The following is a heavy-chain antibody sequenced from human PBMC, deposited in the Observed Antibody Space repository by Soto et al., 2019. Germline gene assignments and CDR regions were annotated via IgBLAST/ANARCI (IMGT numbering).Heavy chain of an antibody. CDR2: ISSSGGTI. CDR3: ARASSPRDPWLDY. D-gene: IGHD5-18*01. V-gene: IGHV3-11*01. Sequence: PGGSLRLSCGASGFTFSDDYMSWIRQAPGKGLEWVSYISSSGGTIYYADSVKGRFTTSRDNAKNSLFLQMNSLRADDTAVYYCARASSPRDPWLDYWGQGTLVTVSS. J-gene: IGHJ4*02. CDR1: GFTFSDDY.